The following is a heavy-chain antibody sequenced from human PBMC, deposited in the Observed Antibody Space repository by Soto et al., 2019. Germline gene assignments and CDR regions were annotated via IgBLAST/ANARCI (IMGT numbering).Heavy chain of an antibody. V-gene: IGHV1-3*01. D-gene: IGHD2-15*01. CDR2: INPDNGNT. J-gene: IGHJ5*02. CDR1: GYTFTRYT. Sequence: ASEKVSCKASGYTFTRYTRNWVRQAPGQRLEWMGWINPDNGNTKSSQKFQDRVIITRDTSASTAYMDLSSLRSEDTAVYYCARGIATGQLDPWGQGTLVTVAS. CDR3: ARGIATGQLDP.